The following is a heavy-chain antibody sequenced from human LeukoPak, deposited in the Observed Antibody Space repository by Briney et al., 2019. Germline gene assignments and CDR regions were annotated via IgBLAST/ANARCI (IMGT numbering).Heavy chain of an antibody. CDR1: GGSISSGDYY. Sequence: PSETLSLTCTVSGGSISSGDYYWSWIRQPPGKGLEWIGYIYYSGSTYYNPSLKSRVTISVDTSKNQFSLKLSSVTAADTAAYYCARYALYDFWSGSDYWGQGTLVTVSS. V-gene: IGHV4-30-4*08. CDR3: ARYALYDFWSGSDY. CDR2: IYYSGST. J-gene: IGHJ4*02. D-gene: IGHD3-3*01.